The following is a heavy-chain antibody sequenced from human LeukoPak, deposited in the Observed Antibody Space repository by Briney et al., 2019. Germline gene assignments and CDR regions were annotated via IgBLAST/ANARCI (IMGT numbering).Heavy chain of an antibody. CDR3: ARGRGRRDGYTSFDY. J-gene: IGHJ4*02. Sequence: ASVKVSCKASGYTFTGHYMHWVRQAPGQGLEWMGWINPNSGGTNYARKFQGRVTMTRDTSISTAYMELSRLRSDDTAVYYCARGRGRRDGYTSFDYWGQGTLVTVSS. D-gene: IGHD5-24*01. CDR2: INPNSGGT. CDR1: GYTFTGHY. V-gene: IGHV1-2*02.